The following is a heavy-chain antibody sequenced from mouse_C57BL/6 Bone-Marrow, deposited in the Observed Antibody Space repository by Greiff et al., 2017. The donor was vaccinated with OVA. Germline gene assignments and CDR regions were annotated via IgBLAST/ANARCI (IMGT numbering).Heavy chain of an antibody. Sequence: QVQLQQPGAELVMPGASVKLSCKASGYTFTSYWMHWVKQRPGQGLEWIGEIDPSDSYTNYNQKFKGKSTLTVDKSSSTAYMQLSSLTSEDSAVYYRAAYFWYFDYWGQGTTLTVSS. CDR3: AAYFWYFDY. CDR1: GYTFTSYW. J-gene: IGHJ2*01. D-gene: IGHD2-10*01. V-gene: IGHV1-69*01. CDR2: IDPSDSYT.